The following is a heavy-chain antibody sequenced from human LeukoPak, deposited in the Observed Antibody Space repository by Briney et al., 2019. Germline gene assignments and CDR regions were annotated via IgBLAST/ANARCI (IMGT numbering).Heavy chain of an antibody. D-gene: IGHD3-3*01. J-gene: IGHJ3*02. Sequence: PSETLSLTCTVSGGSISSSSYYWGWIRQPPGKGLEWIGSIYYSGSTYYNPSLKSRVTISVDTSKNQLSLKLSSVTAADTAVYYCARMGRGVFGSNAFDIWGQGTMVTVSS. V-gene: IGHV4-39*07. CDR3: ARMGRGVFGSNAFDI. CDR2: IYYSGST. CDR1: GGSISSSSYY.